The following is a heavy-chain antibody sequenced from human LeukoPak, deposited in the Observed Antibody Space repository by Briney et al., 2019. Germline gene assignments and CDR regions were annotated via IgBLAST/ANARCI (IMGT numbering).Heavy chain of an antibody. CDR2: IYHSGST. D-gene: IGHD3-3*01. CDR1: GGSISSGGYS. V-gene: IGHV4-30-2*03. J-gene: IGHJ3*01. Sequence: KTSQTLSLTCAVSGGSISSGGYSWSWIRQPPGKGLEWIGYIYHSGSTYYNPSLKSRVTMSVDTSKNVFSLTLKSLTSADTAVYYCARHLEYTTSGKAFDVWGQGTLVSVSS. CDR3: ARHLEYTTSGKAFDV.